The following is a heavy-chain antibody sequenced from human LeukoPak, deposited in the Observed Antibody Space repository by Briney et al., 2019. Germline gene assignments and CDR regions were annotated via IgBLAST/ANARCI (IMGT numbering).Heavy chain of an antibody. D-gene: IGHD5-18*01. Sequence: SETLSLTCAVYGGSFSGYYWSWIRQPPGKGLEWIGEINHSGSTNYNPSLKSRVTISVDTSKNQFSLKLSSVTAADTAVYYCARGRGYSYGYGTVYFDYRGQGTLVTVSS. CDR3: ARGRGYSYGYGTVYFDY. CDR1: GGSFSGYY. V-gene: IGHV4-34*01. J-gene: IGHJ4*02. CDR2: INHSGST.